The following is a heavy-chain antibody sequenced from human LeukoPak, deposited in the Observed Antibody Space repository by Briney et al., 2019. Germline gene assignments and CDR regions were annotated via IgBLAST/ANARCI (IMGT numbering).Heavy chain of an antibody. CDR1: GYSFTSYW. D-gene: IGHD2-15*01. CDR3: ARHYCSGGSCYLGEWFDP. J-gene: IGHJ5*02. V-gene: IGHV5-51*01. Sequence: GESLKFSCKGSGYSFTSYWIGWVRQMPGKGLEWMGIIYPGDSDTRYSPSFQGQVTISADKSINTAYLQWSSLTASDTAMYYCARHYCSGGSCYLGEWFDPWGQGTLVTVSS. CDR2: IYPGDSDT.